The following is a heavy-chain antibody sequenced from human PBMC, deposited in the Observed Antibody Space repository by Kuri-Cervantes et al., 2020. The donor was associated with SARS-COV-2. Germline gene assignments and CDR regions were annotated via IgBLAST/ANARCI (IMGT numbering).Heavy chain of an antibody. CDR2: IWYDGSNK. CDR1: GFSFSTYG. V-gene: IGHV3-33*01. J-gene: IGHJ4*02. D-gene: IGHD5-18*01. Sequence: GGSLRLSCAASGFSFSTYGIHWVRQAPGKGLQWVAVIWYDGSNKYYADSVKGRFTISREDSKNTVYLEMNSLRVDDTAVYYCARDQGADTDMVGFDYGGQGTPVTVSS. CDR3: ARDQGADTDMVGFDY.